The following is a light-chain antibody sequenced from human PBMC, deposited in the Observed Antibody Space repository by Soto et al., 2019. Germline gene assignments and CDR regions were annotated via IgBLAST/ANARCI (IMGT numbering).Light chain of an antibody. J-gene: IGKJ1*01. Sequence: EIVMTQSPLSLSVTPGEPASISCRASQSLLHSNGYNYLDWYVQKPGQSPQLLINLASNRASGVPDNLSGSGKGTDLTLNIRRVEAEDVGIYCCMQALQTPWTLGQGTKVEVK. CDR3: MQALQTPWT. CDR1: QSLLHSNGYNY. V-gene: IGKV2-28*01. CDR2: LAS.